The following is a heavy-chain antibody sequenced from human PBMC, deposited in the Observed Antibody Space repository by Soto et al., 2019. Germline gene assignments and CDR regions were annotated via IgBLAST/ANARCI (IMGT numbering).Heavy chain of an antibody. D-gene: IGHD6-19*01. J-gene: IGHJ4*02. CDR2: INHSGST. CDR3: ARLYSSGWYRSDY. V-gene: IGHV4-34*01. Sequence: QVQLQQWGAGLLKPSETLSLTCAVYGGSFSGYYWSWIRQPPGKGLEWIGEINHSGSTNYNPSLKSRVTISVDTSKNEFPLKRSSVTAADTAVYYCARLYSSGWYRSDYWGQGTLVTVSS. CDR1: GGSFSGYY.